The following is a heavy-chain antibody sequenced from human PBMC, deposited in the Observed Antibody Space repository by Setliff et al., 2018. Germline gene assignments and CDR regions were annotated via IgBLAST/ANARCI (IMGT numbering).Heavy chain of an antibody. D-gene: IGHD4-4*01. J-gene: IGHJ4*02. Sequence: GASVKVSCKASGGTFSSSGISWVRQAPGQGLEWMGLFNPSGGSTKYAEKFQGRVTLTRDTSTSTVYLDLSSLRFEDTAIYYCARGDYSNPCDYWGQGTLVTVS. V-gene: IGHV1-46*01. CDR2: FNPSGGST. CDR1: GGTFSSSG. CDR3: ARGDYSNPCDY.